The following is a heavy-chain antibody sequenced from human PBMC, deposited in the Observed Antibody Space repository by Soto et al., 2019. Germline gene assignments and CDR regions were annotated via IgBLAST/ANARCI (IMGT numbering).Heavy chain of an antibody. D-gene: IGHD6-19*01. CDR3: ARTDASGAPFDH. Sequence: VQLVESGGGLVKPGGSLRLSCAASGFTFRSYSMNWVRQAPGKGLEWVSSISSTSTYIYYADSLKGRFTISRDNANKSVYLQMNHVTAEDTAVYYCARTDASGAPFDHWGQGTLVTVSS. V-gene: IGHV3-21*01. CDR1: GFTFRSYS. J-gene: IGHJ4*02. CDR2: ISSTSTYI.